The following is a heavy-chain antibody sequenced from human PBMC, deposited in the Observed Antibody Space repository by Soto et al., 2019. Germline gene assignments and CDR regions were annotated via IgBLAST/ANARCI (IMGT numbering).Heavy chain of an antibody. D-gene: IGHD6-13*01. CDR2: MYSGGST. CDR3: ARFSWSRGGGLDY. Sequence: VQLVESGGGLIQPGGSLRLSCAASGFTVSSNYMSWVRQAPGKGLEWVSIMYSGGSTYYADSVKGRFTISRDNSKNMLDLQMNSLRAGDPAVYYCARFSWSRGGGLDYWGQGTLVTVSS. J-gene: IGHJ4*02. CDR1: GFTVSSNY. V-gene: IGHV3-53*01.